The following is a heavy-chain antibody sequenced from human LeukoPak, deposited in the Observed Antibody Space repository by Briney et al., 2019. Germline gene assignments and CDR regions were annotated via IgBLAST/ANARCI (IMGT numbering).Heavy chain of an antibody. CDR3: AKGRGIVATTDFDY. CDR2: FSGGGGGT. D-gene: IGHD5-12*01. Sequence: GGSLRLSCAASGFTFSSYAMSWVRQAPGKGLEWVSAFSGGGGGTYCADSVKGRFTISRDNSKNTLYLQMNSLRAEDTAVYYCAKGRGIVATTDFDYWGQGTLVTVSS. V-gene: IGHV3-23*01. CDR1: GFTFSSYA. J-gene: IGHJ4*02.